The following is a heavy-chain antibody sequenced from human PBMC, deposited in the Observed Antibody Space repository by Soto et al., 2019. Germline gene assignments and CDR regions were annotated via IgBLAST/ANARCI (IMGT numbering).Heavy chain of an antibody. CDR3: ARIGREGYKFDY. Sequence: GGSLRLSCAASGFTFSDYYMSWIRQAPGKGLEWVSYISSSGRSIYYTDSVKGRFTISRDNAKNSLFLQMYSLRADDTAVYYCARIGREGYKFDYWGQGTLVTVS. CDR2: ISSSGRSI. CDR1: GFTFSDYY. J-gene: IGHJ4*02. V-gene: IGHV3-11*01. D-gene: IGHD5-12*01.